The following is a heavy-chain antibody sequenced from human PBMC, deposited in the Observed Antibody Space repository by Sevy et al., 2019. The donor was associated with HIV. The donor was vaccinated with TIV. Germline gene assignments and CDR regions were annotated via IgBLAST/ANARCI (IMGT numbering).Heavy chain of an antibody. CDR2: MKQDGSEE. D-gene: IGHD5-18*01. CDR3: VREGLGGYSYSLDY. CDR1: GFSFSIYW. V-gene: IGHV3-7*01. Sequence: GGSLRLSCAASGFSFSIYWMSWVRQAPGKGLEWVATMKQDGSEEDYVNSVKGRLTISRDNAKNSLFLQMNSLSAEDTAVYYCVREGLGGYSYSLDYWGHGTLVTVSS. J-gene: IGHJ4*01.